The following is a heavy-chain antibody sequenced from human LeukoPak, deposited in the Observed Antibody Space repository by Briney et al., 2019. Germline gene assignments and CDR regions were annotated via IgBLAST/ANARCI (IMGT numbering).Heavy chain of an antibody. CDR1: GGTFSSYA. D-gene: IGHD3-10*01. CDR3: ARGTSYYASGSYPDFDY. V-gene: IGHV1-69*05. Sequence: SVKVSCKASGGTFSSYAISWVRQAPGQGLERMGRIIPIFGTANYAQKFQGRVTITTDESTSTAYMELGSLGFEDTAVYYCARGTSYYASGSYPDFDYWGQGTLVTVSS. J-gene: IGHJ4*02. CDR2: IIPIFGTA.